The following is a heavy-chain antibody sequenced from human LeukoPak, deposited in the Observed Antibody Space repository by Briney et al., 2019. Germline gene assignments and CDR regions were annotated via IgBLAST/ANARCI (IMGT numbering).Heavy chain of an antibody. Sequence: GGSLRLSCAASGFTFSSYAMSWVRQAPGKGLEWVSAISGSGGSTYYADSVKGRFTISRDNSKNTLYLQMNSPRAEDTAVYYCAKGYDFWSGLNYWGQGALVTVSS. CDR1: GFTFSSYA. D-gene: IGHD3-3*01. CDR2: ISGSGGST. CDR3: AKGYDFWSGLNY. V-gene: IGHV3-23*01. J-gene: IGHJ4*02.